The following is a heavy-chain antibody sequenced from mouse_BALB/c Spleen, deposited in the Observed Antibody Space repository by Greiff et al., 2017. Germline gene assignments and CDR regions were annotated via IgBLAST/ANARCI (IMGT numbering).Heavy chain of an antibody. CDR1: GYAFTNYL. J-gene: IGHJ2*01. Sequence: VQLQQSGAELVRPGTSVKVSCKASGYAFTNYLIEWVKQRPGQGLEWIGVINPGSGGTNYNEKFKGKATLTADKSSSTAYMQLSSLTSEDSAVYYCTGYYGSRNYWGQGTTLTVSS. CDR3: TGYYGSRNY. D-gene: IGHD1-1*01. CDR2: INPGSGGT. V-gene: IGHV1-54*01.